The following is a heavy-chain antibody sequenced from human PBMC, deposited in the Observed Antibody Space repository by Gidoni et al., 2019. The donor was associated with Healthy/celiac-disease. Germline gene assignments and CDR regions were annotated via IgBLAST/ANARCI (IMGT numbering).Heavy chain of an antibody. CDR1: GLPLRCSA. D-gene: IGHD5-12*01. CDR3: AREMATNTPLGTPAEHQNNFDY. V-gene: IGHV3-30-3*01. Sequence: QVQLVESGGGVVEPGGSLRLPCAASGLPLRCSALPRGRQAPGKGLEWVAVISYDGSNKYYADSVKGRFTISRDNSKNTLYLQMNSLRAEDTAVYYCAREMATNTPLGTPAEHQNNFDYWGQGTLVTVSS. CDR2: ISYDGSNK. J-gene: IGHJ4*02.